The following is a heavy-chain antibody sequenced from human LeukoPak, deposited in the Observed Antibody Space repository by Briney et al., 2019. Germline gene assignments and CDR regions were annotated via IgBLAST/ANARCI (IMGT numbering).Heavy chain of an antibody. V-gene: IGHV1-2*02. CDR2: INPNTGDT. D-gene: IGHD2-15*01. J-gene: IGHJ4*02. Sequence: ASVKLSCTASGYTFTGYYMHWVRHAPGQGLEYVGWINPNTGDTKPAQNFQGRVTLTRDTSISTAYMELSSLRSDDSALYYCAGEFCSGGSCRQGFDFWGQGTLVTVSS. CDR3: AGEFCSGGSCRQGFDF. CDR1: GYTFTGYY.